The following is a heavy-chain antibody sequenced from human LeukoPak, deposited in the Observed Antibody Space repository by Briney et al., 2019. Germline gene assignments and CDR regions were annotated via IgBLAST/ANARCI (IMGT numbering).Heavy chain of an antibody. J-gene: IGHJ4*02. CDR1: GGSISSYF. V-gene: IGHV4-4*07. CDR2: IYTSGST. D-gene: IGHD3-10*01. Sequence: SETLSLTCTVSGGSISSYFWSWIRQPAGKGLEWIGRIYTSGSTNYNPSLKSRVTMSVDTSKNQFSLKLSSVTAADTAVYYCARDLGRIGSGSYYFNYWGQGTLVTVSS. CDR3: ARDLGRIGSGSYYFNY.